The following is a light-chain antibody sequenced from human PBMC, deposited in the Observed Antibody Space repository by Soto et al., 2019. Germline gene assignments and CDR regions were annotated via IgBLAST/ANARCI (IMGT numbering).Light chain of an antibody. CDR2: GAS. CDR3: QEYSNWPLLS. V-gene: IGKV3-15*01. Sequence: IVLTHSPATLSLSPLERATLSFRSSQSVSSNLAWYQQKPGQTPRVLIYGASTRAIGIPARFSGSGFGTEFTLTISSLQSEDFVVYYCQEYSNWPLLSFGGGTKVDIK. CDR1: QSVSSN. J-gene: IGKJ4*01.